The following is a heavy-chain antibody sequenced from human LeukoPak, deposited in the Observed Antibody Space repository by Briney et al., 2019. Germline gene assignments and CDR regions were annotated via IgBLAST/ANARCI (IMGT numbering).Heavy chain of an antibody. D-gene: IGHD3-10*01. CDR1: GGTFSSYA. Sequence: GASVKVSCKASGGTFSSYAISWLRPAPGQGLEWMGGIIPIFGTANYAQKFQGRVTITADDSPSTAYMEPSSLRSEDTAVYYCARVSRNYYGSGGDDPLDYWGQGTLVTVSS. J-gene: IGHJ4*02. V-gene: IGHV1-69*13. CDR2: IIPIFGTA. CDR3: ARVSRNYYGSGGDDPLDY.